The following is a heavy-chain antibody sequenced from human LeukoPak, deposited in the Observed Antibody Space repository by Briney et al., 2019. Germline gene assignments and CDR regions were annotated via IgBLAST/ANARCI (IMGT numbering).Heavy chain of an antibody. CDR1: GFTFSSYV. CDR2: ISSGGDST. D-gene: IGHD1-26*01. J-gene: IGHJ4*01. V-gene: IGHV3-23*01. Sequence: GGSLRLSCAASGFTFSSYVMSWVRQAPGKGLEWVSVISSGGDSTYYADSVKGRFTISRDNSKNTLYLQMNSLRAEDTAIYYCAKDYTKGVGATDYWGHGTLVTVSS. CDR3: AKDYTKGVGATDY.